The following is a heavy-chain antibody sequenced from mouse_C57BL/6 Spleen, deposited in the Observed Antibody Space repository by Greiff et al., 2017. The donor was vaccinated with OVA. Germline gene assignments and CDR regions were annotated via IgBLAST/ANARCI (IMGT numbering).Heavy chain of an antibody. CDR2: ISDGGSYT. V-gene: IGHV5-4*03. J-gene: IGHJ3*01. CDR3: APELGRFAY. CDR1: GFTFSSYA. D-gene: IGHD4-1*01. Sequence: EVKLMESGGGLVKPGGSLKLSCAASGFTFSSYAMSWVRQTPEKRLEWVATISDGGSYTYYPDNVKGRFTISRDNAKNNLYLQMSHLKSEDTAMYYCAPELGRFAYWGQGTLVTVSA.